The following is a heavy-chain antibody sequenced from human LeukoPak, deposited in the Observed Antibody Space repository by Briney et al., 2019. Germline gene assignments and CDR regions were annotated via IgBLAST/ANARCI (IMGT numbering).Heavy chain of an antibody. V-gene: IGHV1-69*05. CDR2: IMPLFNTA. Sequence: SVKVSCKASGGTFSSYSITWVRQAPGQGLEWMGGIMPLFNTANYAQQFQGRVTITTDESTSTAYMELSSLRFEDTAMYYCARVDRYHYYLDVWGNGTTVTVSS. CDR1: GGTFSSYS. CDR3: ARVDRYHYYLDV. J-gene: IGHJ6*03.